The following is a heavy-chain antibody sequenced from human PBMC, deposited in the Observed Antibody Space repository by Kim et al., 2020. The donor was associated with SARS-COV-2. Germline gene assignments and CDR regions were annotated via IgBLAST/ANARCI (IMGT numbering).Heavy chain of an antibody. V-gene: IGHV3-15*01. CDR3: TTEKDY. CDR2: TDGGTT. Sequence: TDGGTTDYAAPVKGRFTISRDDSKNTLYLQMNSLKTEDTAVYYCTTEKDYWGQGTLVTVSS. J-gene: IGHJ4*02.